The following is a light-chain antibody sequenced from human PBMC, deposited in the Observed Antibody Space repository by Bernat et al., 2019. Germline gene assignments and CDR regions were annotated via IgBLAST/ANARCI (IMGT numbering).Light chain of an antibody. J-gene: IGKJ1*01. Sequence: DIQMTQSPTLLSASVGDKVTITCRASQDISISLAWFQQKPGRAPKSLIYSASISQSEFPSKFSGSGYGTDFSLTISSLHPGDSATYYCQQYHVYPPTFGQGTKVEIK. CDR1: QDISIS. CDR2: SAS. CDR3: QQYHVYPPT. V-gene: IGKV1-16*02.